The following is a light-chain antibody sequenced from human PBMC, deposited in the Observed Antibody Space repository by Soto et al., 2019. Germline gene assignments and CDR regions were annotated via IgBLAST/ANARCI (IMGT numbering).Light chain of an antibody. Sequence: QSALTQPHSVSGSPGQSVTISCTGTSSDVGNYNYVSWYQQHPGKAPKLMIFDVTERPSGVPDRFSGSKSGNTASLTISGLQAEDEADYYCCSYTGSYTVEFGGGTKLTVL. J-gene: IGLJ2*01. V-gene: IGLV2-11*01. CDR1: SSDVGNYNY. CDR2: DVT. CDR3: CSYTGSYTVE.